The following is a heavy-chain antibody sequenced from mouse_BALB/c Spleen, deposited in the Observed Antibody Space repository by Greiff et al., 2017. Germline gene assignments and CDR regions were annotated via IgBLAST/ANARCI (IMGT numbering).Heavy chain of an antibody. V-gene: IGHV1S127*01. D-gene: IGHD2-4*01. CDR2: IDPPDSET. J-gene: IGHJ4*01. Sequence: QVQLQQSGPQLVRPGASVKISCKASGYSFTSYWMHWVKRRPGQGLEWIGMIDPPDSETRLNQKFKDKATLTVDKSSSTAYMQLSSPTSEDSAVYYCARSGDYDIYYAMDYWGQGTSVTVSS. CDR3: ARSGDYDIYYAMDY. CDR1: GYSFTSYW.